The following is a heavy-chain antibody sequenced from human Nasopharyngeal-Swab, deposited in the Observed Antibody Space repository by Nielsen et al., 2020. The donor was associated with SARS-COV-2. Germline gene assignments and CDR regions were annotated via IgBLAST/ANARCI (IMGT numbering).Heavy chain of an antibody. V-gene: IGHV1-18*04. CDR1: GYTFTSYY. D-gene: IGHD2-2*01. CDR3: ARGFSGLSALLCSSTSCLDAFDI. J-gene: IGHJ3*02. CDR2: ISAYNGNT. Sequence: ASVKVSCQASGYTFTSYYMHWVRQAPGQGLEWMGWISAYNGNTNYAQKLQGRVTMTTDTSTSTAFMELRSLRSDDTAVYYCARGFSGLSALLCSSTSCLDAFDIWGQGTMVTVSS.